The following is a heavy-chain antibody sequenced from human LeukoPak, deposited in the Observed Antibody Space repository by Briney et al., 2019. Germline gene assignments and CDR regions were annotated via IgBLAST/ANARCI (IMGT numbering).Heavy chain of an antibody. CDR2: ISGSGGST. J-gene: IGHJ4*02. CDR1: GFTFSSYA. D-gene: IGHD6-13*01. V-gene: IGHV3-23*01. CDR3: AKGNSRAIAAAGTPDY. Sequence: GGSLRLSCAASGFTFSSYAMSWVRQAPGKGLEWVSAISGSGGSTYYADSVKGRFTISRDNSKNTLYLQMNSLRAEDTAVYYCAKGNSRAIAAAGTPDYWGQGTLVTVSS.